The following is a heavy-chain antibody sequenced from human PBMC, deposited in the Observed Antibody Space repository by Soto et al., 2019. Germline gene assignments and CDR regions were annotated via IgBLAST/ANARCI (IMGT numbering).Heavy chain of an antibody. Sequence: QVQLVESGGGVVQPGRSLRLSCAASEFTFSPYAMHWVRQAPGKGLEWVAVISYDGNNQYYADSVKGRFTISRDTVKNTLYLEMNSLRTEDTAIYFCAREIFTSPLPDRGMDVWGQGTTVIVSS. CDR1: EFTFSPYA. CDR3: AREIFTSPLPDRGMDV. V-gene: IGHV3-30-3*01. D-gene: IGHD3-3*01. J-gene: IGHJ6*02. CDR2: ISYDGNNQ.